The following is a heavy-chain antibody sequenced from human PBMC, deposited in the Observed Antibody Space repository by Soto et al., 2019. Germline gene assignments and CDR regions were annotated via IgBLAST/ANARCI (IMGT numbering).Heavy chain of an antibody. CDR1: GYTFTSYG. CDR3: ARDQAYCGGDCYSRDFDY. Sequence: ASVKVSCKASGYTFTSYGISWVRQAPGQGLEWMGWISAYNGNTNYAQKLQGRVTMTTDTSTSTAYMELRSLRPDDTAVYYCARDQAYCGGDCYSRDFDYWGQGTLVTVSS. D-gene: IGHD2-21*02. CDR2: ISAYNGNT. J-gene: IGHJ4*02. V-gene: IGHV1-18*04.